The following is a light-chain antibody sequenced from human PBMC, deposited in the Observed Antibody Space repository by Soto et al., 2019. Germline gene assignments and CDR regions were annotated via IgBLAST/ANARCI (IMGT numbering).Light chain of an antibody. Sequence: PGERATLSCRASQSVSSSLAWYQQKPGQAPRLLIYDASNRATGIPDRFSGGGSGTEFTLTISSLQSEDFVVYYCQQYNSWPPITFGQGTRLEIK. CDR1: QSVSSS. J-gene: IGKJ5*01. V-gene: IGKV3-15*01. CDR3: QQYNSWPPIT. CDR2: DAS.